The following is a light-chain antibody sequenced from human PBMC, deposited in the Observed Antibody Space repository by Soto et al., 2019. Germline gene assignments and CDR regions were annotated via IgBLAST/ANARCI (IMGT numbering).Light chain of an antibody. V-gene: IGKV3-20*01. J-gene: IGKJ1*01. CDR2: GAS. CDR1: QSVSSSY. CDR3: QQYGSSPRT. Sequence: EIVLKQSPGTLSLSPGERATLSCRARQSVSSSYLAWYQPKPGQAPRLLIYGASSRATGIPDRFSGSGSGTDFTLTISRLEPEDFAVYYCQQYGSSPRTFGQGTKVEIK.